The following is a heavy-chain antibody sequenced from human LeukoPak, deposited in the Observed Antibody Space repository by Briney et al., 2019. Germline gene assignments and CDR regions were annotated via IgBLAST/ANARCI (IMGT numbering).Heavy chain of an antibody. J-gene: IGHJ4*02. CDR3: AKDRQMGGYAANFDY. D-gene: IGHD5-12*01. Sequence: GGSLRLSCAASGFTFSSYAMHWVRQAPGKGLEWVAVISYHGSSEYYADSVKGRFTISRDNSKNTLYLQMNSLRAEDTAVYYCAKDRQMGGYAANFDYWGQGTLVTVSS. CDR2: ISYHGSSE. CDR1: GFTFSSYA. V-gene: IGHV3-30*04.